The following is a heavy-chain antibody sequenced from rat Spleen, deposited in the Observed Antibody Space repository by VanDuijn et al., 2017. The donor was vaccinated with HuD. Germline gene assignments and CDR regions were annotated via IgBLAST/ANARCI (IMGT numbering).Heavy chain of an antibody. CDR1: GFSLTSYN. J-gene: IGHJ1*01. V-gene: IGHV2-63*01. Sequence: QVQLKESGPGLVQPSQTLSLTCTVSGFSLTSYNVHWVRQPPGKGLEWMGRMRYNGDTSYNSALKSRLSISRDTSKSQVFLKMNSPQTEDTATYYCVRDRYNWYFDFWGPGIMVTVSS. CDR2: MRYNGDT. CDR3: VRDRYNWYFDF.